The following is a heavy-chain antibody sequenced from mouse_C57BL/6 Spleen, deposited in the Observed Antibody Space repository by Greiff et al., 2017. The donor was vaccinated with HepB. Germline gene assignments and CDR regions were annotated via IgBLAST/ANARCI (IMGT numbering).Heavy chain of an antibody. J-gene: IGHJ1*03. CDR2: ISDGGSYT. Sequence: VQLQQSGGGLVKPGGSLKLSCAASGFTFSSYAMSWVRQTPEKRLEWVATISDGGSYTYYPDNVKGRFTISRDNAKNNLYLQMSHLKSEDTAMYYCARDGYYGSSEDWYFDVWGTGTTVTVSS. CDR3: ARDGYYGSSEDWYFDV. D-gene: IGHD1-1*01. CDR1: GFTFSSYA. V-gene: IGHV5-4*01.